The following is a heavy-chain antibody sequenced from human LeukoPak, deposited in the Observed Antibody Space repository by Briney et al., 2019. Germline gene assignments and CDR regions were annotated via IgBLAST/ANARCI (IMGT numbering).Heavy chain of an antibody. D-gene: IGHD3-22*01. CDR2: ISAYNGNT. CDR1: GYTFTSYG. Sequence: ASVKVSCKASGYTFTSYGIRWVRQAPGQGLEWMGWISAYNGNTNYAQKLQGRVTMTTDTSTSTAYMELRSLRSDDTAVYYCARPNSSGYYYMLDYWGQGTLVTVSS. J-gene: IGHJ4*02. CDR3: ARPNSSGYYYMLDY. V-gene: IGHV1-18*01.